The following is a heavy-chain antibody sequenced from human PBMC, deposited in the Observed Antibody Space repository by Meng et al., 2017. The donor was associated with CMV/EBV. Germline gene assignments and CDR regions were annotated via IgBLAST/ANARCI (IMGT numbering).Heavy chain of an antibody. V-gene: IGHV3-48*03. Sequence: GESLKISCAASGFTFSSYEMNWVRQAPGKGLEWVSYISSSGSTIYYADSVKGRFTISRDNGKSSLYLQMNSLRAEDTAVYYCARSLNIATRPGRDFDYWGQGALVTVSS. CDR3: ARSLNIATRPGRDFDY. CDR2: ISSSGSTI. CDR1: GFTFSSYE. D-gene: IGHD6-6*01. J-gene: IGHJ4*02.